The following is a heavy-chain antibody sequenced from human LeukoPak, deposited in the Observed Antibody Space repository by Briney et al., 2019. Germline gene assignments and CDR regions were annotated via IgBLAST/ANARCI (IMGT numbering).Heavy chain of an antibody. Sequence: GESLKISCKGSGYSFTSYWIGWVRQMPGKGLEWMGIIYPADSDSRYSPSFQGQVTISADTSISTAYLQWSSLKASDTAMYYCARPGGIAAGTGWFDPWGQGTLVTVSS. CDR3: ARPGGIAAGTGWFDP. J-gene: IGHJ5*02. CDR1: GYSFTSYW. D-gene: IGHD6-13*01. CDR2: IYPADSDS. V-gene: IGHV5-51*01.